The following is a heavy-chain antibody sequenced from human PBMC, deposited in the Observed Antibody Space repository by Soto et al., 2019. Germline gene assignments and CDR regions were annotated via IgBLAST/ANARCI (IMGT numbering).Heavy chain of an antibody. V-gene: IGHV1-58*01. D-gene: IGHD2-8*01. CDR2: IAVGSGYT. CDR3: AADATAWQQMVPSDY. CDR1: GFTFTSSA. Sequence: ASVKVSCKASGFTFTSSAFEWVRQARGQRLEWIGWIAVGSGYTNYAQRFQDRVTLTRDMSTATTYMELSRLTSEDTAIYYCAADATAWQQMVPSDYWGQGTLVTVSS. J-gene: IGHJ4*02.